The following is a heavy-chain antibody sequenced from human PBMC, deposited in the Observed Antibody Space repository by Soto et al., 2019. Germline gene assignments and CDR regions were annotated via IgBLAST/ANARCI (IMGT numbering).Heavy chain of an antibody. D-gene: IGHD3-22*01. V-gene: IGHV4-30-4*01. CDR1: GGSISSGGYY. CDR2: IYYSGST. J-gene: IGHJ4*02. Sequence: PSETLSLTCTVSGGSISSGGYYWSWIRQPPGKGLEWIGYIYYSGSTYYNPSLKSRVTISVDTSKNQFSLKLSSVTAADTAVYYCARTTYYYDSSGYYPLEFDYWGQGTLVTVPS. CDR3: ARTTYYYDSSGYYPLEFDY.